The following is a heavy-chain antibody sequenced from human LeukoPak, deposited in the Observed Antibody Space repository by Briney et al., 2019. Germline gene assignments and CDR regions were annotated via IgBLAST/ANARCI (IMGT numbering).Heavy chain of an antibody. V-gene: IGHV4-34*01. CDR3: ARIDYGGNSGHYYYGMDV. J-gene: IGHJ6*02. CDR2: INHSGST. Sequence: SETLSLTCAVYGGSFSGYYWSWIRQPPGKGLEWIGEINHSGSTNYNPSLKSRVTVSVDTSKNQFSLKLSSVTAADTAVYYCARIDYGGNSGHYYYGMDVWGQGTTVTVSS. CDR1: GGSFSGYY. D-gene: IGHD4-17*01.